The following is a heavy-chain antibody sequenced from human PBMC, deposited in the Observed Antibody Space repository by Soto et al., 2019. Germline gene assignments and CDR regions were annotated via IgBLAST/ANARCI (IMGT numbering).Heavy chain of an antibody. Sequence: SVKVSCKASGGTFSSYAISWVRQAPGQGLEWMGGIIPIFGTANYAQKFQGRVTITADESTSTAYMELSSLRSEDTAVYYCARVEYSSSSWFDPWGQGTLVTVSS. J-gene: IGHJ5*02. V-gene: IGHV1-69*13. D-gene: IGHD6-6*01. CDR1: GGTFSSYA. CDR3: ARVEYSSSSWFDP. CDR2: IIPIFGTA.